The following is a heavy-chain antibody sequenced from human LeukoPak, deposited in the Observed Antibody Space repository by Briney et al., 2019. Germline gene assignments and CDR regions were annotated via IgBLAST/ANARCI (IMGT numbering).Heavy chain of an antibody. CDR2: INPNSGGT. CDR1: GYTFTGYY. J-gene: IGHJ3*02. V-gene: IGHV1-2*06. Sequence: GASVKVSCKASGYTFTGYYMHWVRQAPGQGPEWMGRINPNSGGTNYAQKFQGRVTMTRDTSISTAYMELSRLRSDDTAVYYCARAIGVGATDDAFDIWGQGTIVTVSS. D-gene: IGHD1-26*01. CDR3: ARAIGVGATDDAFDI.